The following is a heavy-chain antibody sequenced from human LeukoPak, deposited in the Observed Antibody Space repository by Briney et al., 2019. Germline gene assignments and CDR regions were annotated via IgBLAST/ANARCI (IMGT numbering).Heavy chain of an antibody. CDR2: IWYDGSNK. CDR1: GFTFSSYG. D-gene: IGHD5-24*01. V-gene: IGHV3-33*01. J-gene: IGHJ4*02. Sequence: GRSLRLSCAASGFTFSSYGMHWVRQAPGKELEWVAVIWYDGSNKYYADSVKGRFTISRDNSKNTLYLQMNSLRAEDTAVYYCARDQSIEMATATDYWGQGTLVTVSS. CDR3: ARDQSIEMATATDY.